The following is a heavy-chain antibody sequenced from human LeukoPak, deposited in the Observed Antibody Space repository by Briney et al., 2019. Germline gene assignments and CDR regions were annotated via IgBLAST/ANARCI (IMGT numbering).Heavy chain of an antibody. V-gene: IGHV3-23*01. CDR2: ICGSGGCT. CDR1: GFTFNTYA. J-gene: IGHJ4*02. D-gene: IGHD6-19*01. CDR3: AKTTVGYSSGRYPGWPADC. Sequence: GGSLRLSCEASGFTFNTYAIYWVRQAPGKGLEWVAGICGSGGCTYYADSVKGRFTISRDNSKNTVYLQMNSLTADDTAVYYCAKTTVGYSSGRYPGWPADCWGQGTLVTVSS.